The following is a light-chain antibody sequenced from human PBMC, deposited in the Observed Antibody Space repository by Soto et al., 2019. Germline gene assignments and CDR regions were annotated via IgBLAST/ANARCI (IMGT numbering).Light chain of an antibody. V-gene: IGKV3-15*01. CDR2: GAS. CDR1: QSVSSN. Sequence: EIVMTQSPATLSVSPGERATLSCRASQSVSSNLAWYQQKPGHAPRLLIYGASTRATGIPARFSGSGSGTEFTLTISSLQSEDFAVYYCQQYNNWPPHTFGGGTKVEIK. J-gene: IGKJ4*01. CDR3: QQYNNWPPHT.